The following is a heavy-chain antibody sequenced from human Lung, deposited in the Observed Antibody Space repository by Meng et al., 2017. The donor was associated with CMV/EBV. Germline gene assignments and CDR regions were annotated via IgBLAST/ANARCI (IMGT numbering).Heavy chain of an antibody. V-gene: IGHV3-21*01. CDR3: ARSWDGLGY. CDR1: GFSFSGYA. Sequence: GGSLRLSCAASGFSFSGYALNWVRQAPGKGLEWVSSISSSSSYIYYADSVKGRFTISRDNAKNSLFLQMNSLRADDTAVYFCARSWDGLGYWGQGTLVTFSS. D-gene: IGHD1-26*01. CDR2: ISSSSSYI. J-gene: IGHJ4*02.